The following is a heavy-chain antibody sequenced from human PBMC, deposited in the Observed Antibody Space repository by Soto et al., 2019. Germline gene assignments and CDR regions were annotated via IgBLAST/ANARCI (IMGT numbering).Heavy chain of an antibody. CDR2: ISAHNGNA. Sequence: PAASVKVSCKGSGYGFTTYGITWVRQALVQGRASIALISAHNGNATPAPSLQGGVTVAGDTSTSTAYLERRSLRSDDTAVYYCARGRYWDYWGQGALVTVSS. V-gene: IGHV1-18*01. J-gene: IGHJ4*02. CDR1: GYGFTTYG. CDR3: ARGRYWDY. D-gene: IGHD2-8*02.